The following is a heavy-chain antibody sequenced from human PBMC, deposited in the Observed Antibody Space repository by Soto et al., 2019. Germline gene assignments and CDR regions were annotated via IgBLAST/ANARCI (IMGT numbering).Heavy chain of an antibody. CDR2: INHSGST. CDR3: AKPNNCLAP. J-gene: IGHJ5*02. V-gene: IGHV4-34*01. CDR1: GGSFSGYY. Sequence: SETLSLTCAVYGGSFSGYYWSWIRQPPGKGLEWIGEINHSGSTNYNPTLKSRVTMSVDTSKNQFSLKLSSVTAADTAVYYCAKPNNCLAPWGPGALVTVSS.